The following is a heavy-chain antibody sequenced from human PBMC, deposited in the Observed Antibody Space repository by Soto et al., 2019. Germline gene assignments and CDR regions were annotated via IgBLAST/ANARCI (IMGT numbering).Heavy chain of an antibody. Sequence: SETLSLTCDVSGYAISSGFYWAWIRQPPGKRLEWIGNIYHTGTTYYNPSLKSRVTMSLDTSKNQFSLRLSSVTAADTAVFYCARVRTVGMSGSPVDCWGQGTMVTVSS. CDR2: IYHTGTT. J-gene: IGHJ4*02. V-gene: IGHV4-38-2*01. CDR3: ARVRTVGMSGSPVDC. D-gene: IGHD3-10*01. CDR1: GYAISSGFY.